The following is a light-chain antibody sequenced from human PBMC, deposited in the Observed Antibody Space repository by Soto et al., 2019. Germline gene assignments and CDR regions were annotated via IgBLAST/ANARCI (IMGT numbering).Light chain of an antibody. J-gene: IGKJ4*01. CDR3: QQYSTSRLT. V-gene: IGKV3-20*01. CDR1: QSVTSSY. Sequence: EIVLTQSPGTLSLSPGERATLSCRASQSVTSSYLAWYQQKPGQAPRLLISGASIRATGIPDRFSGSGSGTDFTLTIRRLEPEDFAVYYCQQYSTSRLTFGGGTKVEIK. CDR2: GAS.